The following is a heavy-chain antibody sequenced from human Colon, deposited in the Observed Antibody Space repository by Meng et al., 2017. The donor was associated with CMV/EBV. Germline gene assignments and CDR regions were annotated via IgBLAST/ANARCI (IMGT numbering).Heavy chain of an antibody. CDR1: GFMFSTYA. V-gene: IGHV3-23*03. CDR2: ISKGGSET. Sequence: CAASGFMFSTYAMSWVRQAPGKGLEWVSVISKGGSETYYADSMKGRFTISRDDSSNMVYLQMSSLRDDDTATYFCATYHRGPDYFLDHWGQGTLVTVSS. D-gene: IGHD4/OR15-4a*01. J-gene: IGHJ4*02. CDR3: ATYHRGPDYFLDH.